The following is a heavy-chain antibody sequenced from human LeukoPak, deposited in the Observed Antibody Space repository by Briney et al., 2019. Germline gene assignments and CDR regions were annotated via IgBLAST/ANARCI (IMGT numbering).Heavy chain of an antibody. CDR3: ARAYCSSASCSRRVYYYSLDV. CDR2: ISSSSSYI. D-gene: IGHD2-2*01. V-gene: IGHV3-21*01. J-gene: IGHJ6*02. CDR1: GFSFSSYG. Sequence: PGGSLRLSCAASGFSFSSYGMNWVRQAPGKGLEWVSSISSSSSYIYYADSLKGRFTISRDNAKNSLYLQMNSLRADDTAVYYCARAYCSSASCSRRVYYYSLDVWGQGTTVTVSS.